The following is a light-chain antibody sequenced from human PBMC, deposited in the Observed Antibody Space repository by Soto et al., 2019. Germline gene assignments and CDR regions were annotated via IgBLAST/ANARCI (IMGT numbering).Light chain of an antibody. CDR1: QSISYW. V-gene: IGKV1-5*01. CDR2: DAS. J-gene: IGKJ1*01. Sequence: DIQMTQSPSILSASLGDRVTITCRASQSISYWLAWYQQKPGKAPKLLIYDASSLPSGVPSRFSGSRSGTEFTLTISSLQPEDFATYQCQQYYTYSTFGQGTKVDIK. CDR3: QQYYTYST.